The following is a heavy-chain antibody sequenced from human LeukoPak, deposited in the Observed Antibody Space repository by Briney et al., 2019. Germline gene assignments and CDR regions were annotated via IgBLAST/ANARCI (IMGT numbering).Heavy chain of an antibody. CDR3: ARGGKATVVTM. J-gene: IGHJ4*01. D-gene: IGHD4-23*01. CDR2: IYSSGST. CDR1: GGSTNSYY. Sequence: SETLSLTCTVSGGSTNSYYWSWIRQPAGKGLEWIGRIYSSGSTNYNPSLKSRVSMPVDTSKNQFSLKLTSVTAADTAVYYCARGGKATVVTMWGQGILVTVSS. V-gene: IGHV4-4*07.